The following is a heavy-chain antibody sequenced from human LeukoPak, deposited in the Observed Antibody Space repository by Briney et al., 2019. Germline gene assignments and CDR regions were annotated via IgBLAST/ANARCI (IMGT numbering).Heavy chain of an antibody. CDR2: IIPIFGTA. V-gene: IGHV1-69*01. D-gene: IGHD3-3*01. J-gene: IGHJ5*02. CDR3: ARGPRFGVVIPSERFDP. Sequence: ASVKVSCKASGGTFSSYAISWVRQAPGQGLEWMGGIIPIFGTANYAQKFQGRVTITADESTSTAYMELSSLGSEDTAVYYCARGPRFGVVIPSERFDPWGQGTLVTVSS. CDR1: GGTFSSYA.